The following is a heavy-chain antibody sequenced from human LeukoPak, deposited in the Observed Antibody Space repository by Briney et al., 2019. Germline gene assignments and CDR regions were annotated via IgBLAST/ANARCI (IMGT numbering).Heavy chain of an antibody. J-gene: IGHJ4*02. CDR3: ARGDISSGWSFDY. D-gene: IGHD6-19*01. Sequence: PSETLSLTCTVSGGSISKYHWSWIRQPAGKGLEWIDQIHTSGSTNYNPPLKSRVSMSIDTTEDQVSLTIRSVTAADTAFYYCARGDISSGWSFDYWGQGTLVTVSS. CDR1: GGSISKYH. CDR2: IHTSGST. V-gene: IGHV4-4*07.